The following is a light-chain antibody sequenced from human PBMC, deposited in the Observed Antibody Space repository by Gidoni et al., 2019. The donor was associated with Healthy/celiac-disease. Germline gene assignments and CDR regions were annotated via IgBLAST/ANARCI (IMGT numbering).Light chain of an antibody. V-gene: IGLV3-21*02. CDR3: QVWDSSSDHLVV. CDR2: DDS. Sequence: SSVLTQPPSVSVAPGQTARITCGGTNIGSKSVHWYQQKPGQAPVLVVYDDSDRPSGIPERFSGSNSGNTATLTISRVEAGDEADYYCQVWDSSSDHLVVFGGGTKLTVL. J-gene: IGLJ2*01. CDR1: NIGSKS.